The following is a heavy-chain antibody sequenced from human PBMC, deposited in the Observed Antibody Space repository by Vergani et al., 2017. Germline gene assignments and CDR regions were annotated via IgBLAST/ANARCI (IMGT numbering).Heavy chain of an antibody. CDR1: GFSFSTYG. CDR3: ANSYCSSLSCYAFYGMEV. D-gene: IGHD2-2*01. J-gene: IGHJ6*02. Sequence: QVQLVESGGGVVQPGGSLRLSCAASGFSFSTYGMHWVRQAPGRGVEWVAFLRYDGSNEYYGDAVKGRFIISRDNSKNMLSLEMHSLRPEDTAVYYCANSYCSSLSCYAFYGMEVWGQGTTVTVSS. V-gene: IGHV3-30*02. CDR2: LRYDGSNE.